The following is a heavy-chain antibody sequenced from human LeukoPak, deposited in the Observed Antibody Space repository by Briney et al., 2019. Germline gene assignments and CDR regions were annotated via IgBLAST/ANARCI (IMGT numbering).Heavy chain of an antibody. CDR3: ARRGKRWLQSPRAHYFDY. D-gene: IGHD5-24*01. V-gene: IGHV1-8*02. Sequence: ASVKVSCKASGYTFTSYGISWVRQAPGQGLEWMGWMNPNSGNTGYAQKFQGRVTMTRNTSISTAYMELSSLRSEDTAVYYCARRGKRWLQSPRAHYFDYWGQGTLVTVSS. CDR1: GYTFTSYG. CDR2: MNPNSGNT. J-gene: IGHJ4*02.